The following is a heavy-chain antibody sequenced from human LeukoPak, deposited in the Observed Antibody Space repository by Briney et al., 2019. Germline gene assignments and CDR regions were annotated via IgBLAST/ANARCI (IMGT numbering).Heavy chain of an antibody. J-gene: IGHJ6*02. V-gene: IGHV1-2*06. Sequence: ASVKVSCKASGYTFTGYYMHWVRQAPGQGLEWMGRINPNSGGTNYAQKFQGRVTMTRDTSISTAYMELSRLRSDDTAVYYCARDLSYYLGSVTSALDVWGQGTAVTV. CDR2: INPNSGGT. CDR3: ARDLSYYLGSVTSALDV. D-gene: IGHD3-10*01. CDR1: GYTFTGYY.